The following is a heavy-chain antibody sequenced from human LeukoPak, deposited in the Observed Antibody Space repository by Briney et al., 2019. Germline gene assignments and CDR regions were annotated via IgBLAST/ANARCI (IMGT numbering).Heavy chain of an antibody. D-gene: IGHD3-10*01. CDR1: GFIFSSYG. CDR2: ISYDGSNK. CDR3: ALVVYYYGSGSYSPFVY. J-gene: IGHJ4*02. V-gene: IGHV3-30*03. Sequence: GGSLRLSCAASGFIFSSYGMHWVRQAPGKGLEWVAVISYDGSNKHYADSVKGRFTISRDNSKNTLYLQMNSLRAEDTAVYYCALVVYYYGSGSYSPFVYWGQGTLVTVSS.